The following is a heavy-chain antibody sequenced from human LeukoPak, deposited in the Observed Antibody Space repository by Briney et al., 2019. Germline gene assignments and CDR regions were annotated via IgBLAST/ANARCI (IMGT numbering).Heavy chain of an antibody. J-gene: IGHJ4*02. CDR2: ISSSGSTI. D-gene: IGHD3-9*01. V-gene: IGHV3-48*03. CDR3: ARGITAYFDWQMSRHLDY. CDR1: GFTFSSYE. Sequence: SGGSLRLSCAASGFTFSSYEMNWVRQAPGKGLEWVSYISSSGSTIYYADSVKGRFTISRDNAKNSLYLQMNSLRAEDTAVYYCARGITAYFDWQMSRHLDYWGQGTLVTVSS.